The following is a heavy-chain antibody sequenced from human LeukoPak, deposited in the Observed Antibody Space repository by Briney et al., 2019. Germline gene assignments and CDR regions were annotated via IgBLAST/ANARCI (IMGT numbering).Heavy chain of an antibody. J-gene: IGHJ5*02. CDR2: IYYSGTT. Sequence: SETLSLTCNVSGGSISTNDYYWGWIRQPPGKGLEWIGSIYYSGTTYYNPSLKSRVTISVDTSKNQFSLNLRSVTAADTAVYYCAREDYSRSRWFDPWGQGTRVTVSS. CDR1: GGSISTNDYY. D-gene: IGHD4-11*01. CDR3: AREDYSRSRWFDP. V-gene: IGHV4-39*02.